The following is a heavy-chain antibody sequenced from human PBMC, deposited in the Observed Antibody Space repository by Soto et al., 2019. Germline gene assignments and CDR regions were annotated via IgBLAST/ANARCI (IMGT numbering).Heavy chain of an antibody. V-gene: IGHV3-15*07. CDR1: GFTFSNAW. Sequence: PGGSLRLSCAASGFTFSNAWMNWVRQAPGKGLEWVGRIKSKTDGGTTDYAAPVKGRFTISRDDSKNTLYLQMNSLKTEDTAVYYCTTDRYGITIFGVVTNGAPYYYGMDVWGQGTTVTVSS. CDR3: TTDRYGITIFGVVTNGAPYYYGMDV. CDR2: IKSKTDGGTT. D-gene: IGHD3-3*01. J-gene: IGHJ6*02.